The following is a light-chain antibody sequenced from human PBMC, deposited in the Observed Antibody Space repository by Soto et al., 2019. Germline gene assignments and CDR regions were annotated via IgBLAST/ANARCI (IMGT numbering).Light chain of an antibody. CDR2: GAS. J-gene: IGKJ5*01. V-gene: IGKV3-15*01. Sequence: EIVMTQSPATLSVSPGERATLSCRASQSVSGNLAWYQQKPGQAPRLLIYGASTRATGIPARFSGSGSGREFTLTISSLHSEDFAVYYCLQYNNWPPVFGQGTRLEIK. CDR3: LQYNNWPPV. CDR1: QSVSGN.